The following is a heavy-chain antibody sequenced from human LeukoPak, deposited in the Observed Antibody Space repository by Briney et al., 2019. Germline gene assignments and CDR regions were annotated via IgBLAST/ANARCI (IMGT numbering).Heavy chain of an antibody. CDR3: ARRSMVQHMDV. CDR2: IDTNTGNP. Sequence: GSVKVSCKASGYTFTNHAINRVRQAPGQGLEYMGWIDTNTGNPTYAQAFTGRIVFSLDTSVSTAYLQIRSLKAEDTAVYFCARRSMVQHMDVWGKGTTVIVSS. D-gene: IGHD3-10*01. J-gene: IGHJ6*03. CDR1: GYTFTNHA. V-gene: IGHV7-4-1*02.